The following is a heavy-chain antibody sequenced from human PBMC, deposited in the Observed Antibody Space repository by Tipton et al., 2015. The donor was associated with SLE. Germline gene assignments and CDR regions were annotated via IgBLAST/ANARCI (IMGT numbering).Heavy chain of an antibody. V-gene: IGHV3-23*01. CDR1: GFTFSSYA. Sequence: SLRLSCAASGFTFSSYAMSWVRQAPGKGLEWVSAISGSGGSTYYADSVKGRFTISRDNSKNTLYLQMNSLRAEDTAVYYCAKDRCLLVAVGDWYFDLWGRDTLVTVSS. D-gene: IGHD2-21*01. CDR3: AKDRCLLVAVGDWYFDL. CDR2: ISGSGGST. J-gene: IGHJ2*01.